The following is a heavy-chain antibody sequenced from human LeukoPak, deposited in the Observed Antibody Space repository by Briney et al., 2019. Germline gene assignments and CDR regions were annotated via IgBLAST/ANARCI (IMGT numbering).Heavy chain of an antibody. V-gene: IGHV4-34*01. D-gene: IGHD3-10*01. CDR2: INHSGST. Sequence: SETLSLTCAVYGGSFSGYYWSWIRQPPGKGLEWIGEINHSGSTNYNPSLKRRVTISVDTSKNQFSLKLSSVTAADTAVYYCARGVGYYGSGSKRFDYWGQGTLVTVSS. CDR1: GGSFSGYY. J-gene: IGHJ4*02. CDR3: ARGVGYYGSGSKRFDY.